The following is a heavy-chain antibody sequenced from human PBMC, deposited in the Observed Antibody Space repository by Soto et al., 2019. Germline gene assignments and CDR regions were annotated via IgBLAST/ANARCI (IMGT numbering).Heavy chain of an antibody. J-gene: IGHJ6*02. Sequence: QVQLQESGPGLVKPSQTLSLTCTVSGGSISSGDDFWTWIRQPPGKGLEWIGYIYYSGGTYYNPSLKSRLTISVGTSKNQFSLKLSSVTAADTAVYYCARDRAKWKDYYYSGMDVWGQGTTVTVSS. V-gene: IGHV4-30-4*01. CDR2: IYYSGGT. CDR3: ARDRAKWKDYYYSGMDV. D-gene: IGHD1-20*01. CDR1: GGSISSGDDF.